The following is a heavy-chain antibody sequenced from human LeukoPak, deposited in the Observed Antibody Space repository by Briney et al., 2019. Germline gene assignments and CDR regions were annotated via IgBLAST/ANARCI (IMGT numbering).Heavy chain of an antibody. CDR3: AGESYGSESYYFPDY. CDR2: IYSSGST. D-gene: IGHD3-10*01. J-gene: IGHJ4*02. CDR1: GGSISSYY. Sequence: PSETLSLTCTVSGGSISSYYWSWIRQPAGKGLEWIGRIYSSGSTNYNPSLKSRVTMSVDTSKNQFSLKLSSVTAADTAVYYCAGESYGSESYYFPDYWGQGTLVTVSS. V-gene: IGHV4-4*07.